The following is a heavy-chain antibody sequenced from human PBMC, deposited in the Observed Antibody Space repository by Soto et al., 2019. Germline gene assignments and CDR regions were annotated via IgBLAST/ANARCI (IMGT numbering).Heavy chain of an antibody. CDR3: ARHGRWHDLDI. CDR2: IYYSGST. V-gene: IGHV4-59*08. CDR1: GGSISSYY. D-gene: IGHD1-1*01. J-gene: IGHJ3*02. Sequence: VQLQESGPGLVKPSETLSLTCTVSGGSISSYYWSWIRQPPGKGLEWIGYIYYSGSTTYNPSLKSRVTISVDTSKNQFSLELSSVTAADTAVYYCARHGRWHDLDIWGQGTMVTVSS.